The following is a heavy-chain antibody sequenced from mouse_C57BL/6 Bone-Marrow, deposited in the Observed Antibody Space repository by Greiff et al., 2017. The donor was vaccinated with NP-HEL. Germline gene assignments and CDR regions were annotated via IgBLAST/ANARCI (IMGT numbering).Heavy chain of an antibody. CDR1: GFTFSSYG. J-gene: IGHJ3*01. D-gene: IGHD1-1*01. V-gene: IGHV5-6*02. CDR3: ARPNYGSSPFAY. Sequence: DVMLVESGGDLVKPGGSLKLSCAASGFTFSSYGMSWVRQTPDKRLEWVATISSGGSYTYYPDSVKGRFTISRDNAKNTLYLQMSSLKSEDTAMYYCARPNYGSSPFAYWGQGTLVTVSA. CDR2: ISSGGSYT.